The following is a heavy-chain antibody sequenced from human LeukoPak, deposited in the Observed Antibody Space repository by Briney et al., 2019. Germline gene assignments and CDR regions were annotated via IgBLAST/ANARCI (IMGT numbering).Heavy chain of an antibody. CDR1: GGSISSYY. V-gene: IGHV4-59*12. J-gene: IGHJ5*02. Sequence: PSETLSLTCTVSGGSISSYYWSWIRQPPGKGLEWIGYIYYSGSTNYNSSLKSRVTISLDTSKNQFSLKLISVTVADTAIYYCARGQGATVPQVGKNWFDPWGQGTRVTVSS. D-gene: IGHD1-26*01. CDR3: ARGQGATVPQVGKNWFDP. CDR2: IYYSGST.